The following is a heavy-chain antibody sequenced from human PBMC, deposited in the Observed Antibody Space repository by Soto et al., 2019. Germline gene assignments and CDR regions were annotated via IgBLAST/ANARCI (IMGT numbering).Heavy chain of an antibody. J-gene: IGHJ5*02. Sequence: PSETLSLTCTVSGGSISSGAYYWSWIRQHPGKGLEWIGYIYYSGSTYYNPALTSRVTISIDTPKNQFSLKLSSVTAADTAVYYCARFPYGGGDWFDPWGQGTLVTVSS. CDR3: ARFPYGGGDWFDP. V-gene: IGHV4-31*03. D-gene: IGHD3-10*01. CDR1: GGSISSGAYY. CDR2: IYYSGST.